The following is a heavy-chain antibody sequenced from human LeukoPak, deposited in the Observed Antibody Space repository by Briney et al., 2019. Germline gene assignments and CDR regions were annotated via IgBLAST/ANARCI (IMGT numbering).Heavy chain of an antibody. Sequence: GGSLRLSCAASGFTFSSYSMNWVRQAPGKGLEWVSSISSSSSYIYYADSVKGRFTISRDNSENTLYLQMNSLRAEDTAVYFCAKEGHRVLLWFGEDYYFDSWGQGTLVTVSS. CDR2: ISSSSSYI. CDR1: GFTFSSYS. V-gene: IGHV3-21*01. J-gene: IGHJ4*02. CDR3: AKEGHRVLLWFGEDYYFDS. D-gene: IGHD3-10*01.